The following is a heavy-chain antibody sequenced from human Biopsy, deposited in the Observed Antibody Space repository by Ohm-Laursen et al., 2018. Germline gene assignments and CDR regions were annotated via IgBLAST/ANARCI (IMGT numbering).Heavy chain of an antibody. J-gene: IGHJ4*02. D-gene: IGHD2-15*01. CDR2: ILHNRGT. CDR3: TRDYSWDY. Sequence: PSDTLSLTCTVSGYIIDSNYYWGWIRQPPGKGLEWIGSILHNRGTFYNPSLQSRITISVDTSKNQFSLKLISVTAADTAVYYCTRDYSWDYWGQGILVTVSS. V-gene: IGHV4-38-2*02. CDR1: GYIIDSNYY.